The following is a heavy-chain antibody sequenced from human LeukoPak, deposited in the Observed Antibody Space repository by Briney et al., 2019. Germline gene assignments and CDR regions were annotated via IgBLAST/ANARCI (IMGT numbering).Heavy chain of an antibody. CDR2: IKQDGSEK. D-gene: IGHD2-2*01. V-gene: IGHV3-7*01. CDR3: ARDQGHIVVAPAAESVRGVSI. Sequence: PGGSLRLSCAASGFTSSSYWMSWVRQAPGKGLEWVANIKQDGSEKYYVDSVKGRFTISRDNAKNSLYLQMNSLRADDTAVYYCARDQGHIVVAPAAESVRGVSIWGQGTMVIVSS. J-gene: IGHJ3*02. CDR1: GFTSSSYW.